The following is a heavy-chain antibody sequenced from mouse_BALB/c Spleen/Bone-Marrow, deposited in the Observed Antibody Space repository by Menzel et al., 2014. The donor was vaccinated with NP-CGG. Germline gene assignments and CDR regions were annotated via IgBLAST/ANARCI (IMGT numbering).Heavy chain of an antibody. CDR1: GFTFSSFA. CDR3: GRGDY. J-gene: IGHJ2*01. CDR2: ISSGSNII. V-gene: IGHV5-17*02. Sequence: EVKLVESGGGLVQPGGSRKLSCAASGFTFSSFAMHWIRQAPEKGLEWVAFISSGSNIIHYADTVKGRFTISRDNPKNTLFLQMTSLRSEDTAMYYCGRGDYWGQGTPLTVSS.